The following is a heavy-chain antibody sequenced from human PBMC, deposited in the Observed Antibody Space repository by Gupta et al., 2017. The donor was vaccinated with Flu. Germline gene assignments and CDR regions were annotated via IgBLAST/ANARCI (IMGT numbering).Heavy chain of an antibody. CDR1: GGILSHFA. J-gene: IGHJ4*02. V-gene: IGHV1-69*17. D-gene: IGHD1-26*01. Sequence: QVQLVQSGAEVKKPGSSVKVSCKASGGILSHFAISWVRQAPGQGLEWMGGIIPLFGIPNYAQKFQGRLKITADKSTSTADMELSSLRSEDSALYYCAIPGPLRMGANVFDFWGQGTLVSVSS. CDR3: AIPGPLRMGANVFDF. CDR2: IIPLFGIP.